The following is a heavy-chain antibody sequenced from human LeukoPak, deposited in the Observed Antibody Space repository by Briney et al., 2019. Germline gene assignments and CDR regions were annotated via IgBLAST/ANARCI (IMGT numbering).Heavy chain of an antibody. CDR2: ISGSGGST. V-gene: IGHV3-23*01. CDR3: AKDLDGDTAMTTDY. Sequence: GGSLRLSCAASGFTFSSYGMHWVRQAPGKGLEWVSAISGSGGSTYYADSVKGRFTISRDNSKNTLYLQMNILRAEDTAVYFCAKDLDGDTAMTTDYWGQGTLVTVSS. D-gene: IGHD5-18*01. CDR1: GFTFSSYG. J-gene: IGHJ4*02.